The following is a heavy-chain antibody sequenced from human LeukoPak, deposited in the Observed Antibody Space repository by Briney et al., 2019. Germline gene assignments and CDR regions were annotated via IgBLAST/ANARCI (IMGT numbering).Heavy chain of an antibody. CDR1: GYSFTSYW. Sequence: GESLKISCKGSGYSFTSYWIGWVRQVPGKGLEWMGIIYPGDSDTRYSPSFQGQVTISADKSISTAYLQWSSLKASDTAMYYCARHRYGGYQSHHMDVWGKGTTVTVSS. D-gene: IGHD5-12*01. J-gene: IGHJ6*03. V-gene: IGHV5-51*01. CDR3: ARHRYGGYQSHHMDV. CDR2: IYPGDSDT.